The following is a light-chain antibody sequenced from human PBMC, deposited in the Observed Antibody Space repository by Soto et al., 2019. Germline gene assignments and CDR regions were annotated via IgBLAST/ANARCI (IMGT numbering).Light chain of an antibody. CDR2: AAS. V-gene: IGKV1-12*01. CDR3: QQDNSCPIT. Sequence: DIQMTQSPSSVSASVGDRVTITCRASQGISSWLAWYQQKPGKAPKLLIYAASSLQSGVPSRFSGSGSGTEFNLTIRTLQPEDFSTYYYQQDNSCPITSGHGTVLEIK. CDR1: QGISSW. J-gene: IGKJ5*01.